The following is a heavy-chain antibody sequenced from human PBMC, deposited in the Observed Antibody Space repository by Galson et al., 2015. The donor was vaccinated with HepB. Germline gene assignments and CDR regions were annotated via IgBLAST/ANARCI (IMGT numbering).Heavy chain of an antibody. Sequence: SVKVSCKASGYTFTSYDINWARQATGQGLEWMGWMNPNSGNTGYAQKFQGRVTMTRNTSISTAYMELSSLRSEDTAVYYCARAQSPYYYDSSGYVYWGQGTLVTVSS. CDR2: MNPNSGNT. CDR1: GYTFTSYD. V-gene: IGHV1-8*01. J-gene: IGHJ4*02. CDR3: ARAQSPYYYDSSGYVY. D-gene: IGHD3-22*01.